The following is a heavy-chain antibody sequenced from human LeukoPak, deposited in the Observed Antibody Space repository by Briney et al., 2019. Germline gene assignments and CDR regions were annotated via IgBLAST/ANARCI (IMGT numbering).Heavy chain of an antibody. V-gene: IGHV1-58*02. CDR2: IVVGSGNT. CDR1: GFTFTSSA. Sequence: ASVKVSCKASGFTFTSSAMQWARQARGQRLEWIGWIVVGSGNTNYAQKFQERVTITRDMSTSTAYMELSSLRSEDTAVYYCAAISSGWYEDYWGQGTLVTVSS. CDR3: AAISSGWYEDY. J-gene: IGHJ4*02. D-gene: IGHD6-19*01.